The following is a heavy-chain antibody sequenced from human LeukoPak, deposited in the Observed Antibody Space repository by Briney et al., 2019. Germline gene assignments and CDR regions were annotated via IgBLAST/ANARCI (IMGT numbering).Heavy chain of an antibody. CDR2: IASDGSST. CDR3: ARGRPHGNDY. CDR1: GFTFSSYG. J-gene: IGHJ4*02. D-gene: IGHD4-23*01. V-gene: IGHV3-74*01. Sequence: GGSLRLSCAASGFTFSSYGMHWVRQAPGKGLVWVSRIASDGSSTTYADSVKGRFSISRDNAKNTLYLQMNSLRVEDTAVYYCARGRPHGNDYWGQGTLVTVSS.